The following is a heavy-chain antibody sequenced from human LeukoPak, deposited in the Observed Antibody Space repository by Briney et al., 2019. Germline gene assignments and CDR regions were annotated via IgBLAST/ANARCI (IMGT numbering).Heavy chain of an antibody. CDR1: GFTFSSYG. V-gene: IGHV3-33*06. CDR3: AKPFLGGGGAFGPGVAFDI. Sequence: GGSLRLSCAASGFTFSSYGMHWVRQAPGKGLEWVAVIWYDGSNKYYADSVKGRFTISRDNSKNTLYLQMNSLRAEDTAVYYCAKPFLGGGGAFGPGVAFDIWGQGTMVTVSS. J-gene: IGHJ3*02. CDR2: IWYDGSNK. D-gene: IGHD1-26*01.